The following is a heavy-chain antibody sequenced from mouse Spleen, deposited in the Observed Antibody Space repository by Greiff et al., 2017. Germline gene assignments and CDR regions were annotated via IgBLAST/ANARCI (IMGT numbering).Heavy chain of an antibody. J-gene: IGHJ1*01. CDR2: ISSGGST. CDR1: GFTFSSYA. Sequence: EVQRVESGGGLVKPGGSLKLSCAASGFTFSSYAMSWVRQTPEKRLEWVASISSGGSTYYPDSVKGRFTISRDNARNILYLQMSSLRSEDTAMYYCARNYGNWYFDVWGAGTTVTVSS. D-gene: IGHD1-1*01. CDR3: ARNYGNWYFDV. V-gene: IGHV5-6-5*01.